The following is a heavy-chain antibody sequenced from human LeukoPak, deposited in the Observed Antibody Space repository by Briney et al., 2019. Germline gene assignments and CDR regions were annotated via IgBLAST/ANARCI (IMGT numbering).Heavy chain of an antibody. D-gene: IGHD3-22*01. CDR1: GFTFSSYW. J-gene: IGHJ4*02. V-gene: IGHV3-7*01. CDR3: ARDSLRRLRDYYDSSGYPWLVVFYFDY. Sequence: GGSLRLSCAASGFTFSSYWMSWVRQAPGKGLEWVANIKQDGSEKYYVDSVKGRFTISRDNAKNSLYLQMNSLRAEDTAVYYCARDSLRRLRDYYDSSGYPWLVVFYFDYWGQGTLVTGSS. CDR2: IKQDGSEK.